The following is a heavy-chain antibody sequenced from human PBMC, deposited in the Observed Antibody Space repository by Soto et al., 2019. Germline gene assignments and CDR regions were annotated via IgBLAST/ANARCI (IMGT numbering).Heavy chain of an antibody. Sequence: EVQLVESGGGLIQPGGSLRLSCAASGFTVSSNYMSWVRQAPGKGLEWVSVIYSGGSTYYADSVKGRFTISRDNSKHTLNLPMNSLRAEDTAVYYCARDRVESGYPEYFQHWGQGTLVTVSS. V-gene: IGHV3-53*01. D-gene: IGHD3-22*01. J-gene: IGHJ1*01. CDR1: GFTVSSNY. CDR3: ARDRVESGYPEYFQH. CDR2: IYSGGST.